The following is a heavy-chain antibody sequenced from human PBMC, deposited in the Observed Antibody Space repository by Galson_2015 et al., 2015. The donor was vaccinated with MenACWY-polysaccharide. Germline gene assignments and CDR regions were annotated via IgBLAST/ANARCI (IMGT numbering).Heavy chain of an antibody. CDR1: GFTSDDYA. J-gene: IGHJ4*02. CDR2: ISWNSGSI. Sequence: SLRLSCAASGFTSDDYAMHWVRQAPGKGLEWVSGISWNSGSIGYADSVKGRFTISRDNAKNSLYLQMNSLRAEDTALYYCAKDIAPRGVLWFGELLSRGFDYWGQGTLVTVSS. CDR3: AKDIAPRGVLWFGELLSRGFDY. D-gene: IGHD3-10*01. V-gene: IGHV3-9*02.